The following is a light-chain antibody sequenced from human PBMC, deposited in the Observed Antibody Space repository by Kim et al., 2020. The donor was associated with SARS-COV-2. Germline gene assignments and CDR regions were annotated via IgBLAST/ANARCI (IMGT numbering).Light chain of an antibody. J-gene: IGKJ3*01. Sequence: DIQMTQSPSSLSASVGDRVTITCQASQDISNYLNWYQQKPGKAPKLLIYDASNLETGVPSRFSGSGSGTDFTFTISSLQPEDIATYYCQQYDNLPLHFTFGPGTKVDIK. CDR3: QQYDNLPLHFT. V-gene: IGKV1-33*01. CDR2: DAS. CDR1: QDISNY.